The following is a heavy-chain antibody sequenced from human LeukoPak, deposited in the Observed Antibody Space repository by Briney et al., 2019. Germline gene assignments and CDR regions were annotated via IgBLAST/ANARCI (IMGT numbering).Heavy chain of an antibody. D-gene: IGHD3-10*01. CDR2: LYPSGSS. Sequence: SETLSLTCTVSGGSTSNYYWSWIRQPAGKGLEWIGRLYPSGSSDYNPSLKGRVSISVGTSNNQFSLRVTSVTAADTAIYYCARDLSGSLYFDYWGQGILVTVSA. V-gene: IGHV4-4*07. CDR3: ARDLSGSLYFDY. J-gene: IGHJ4*02. CDR1: GGSTSNYY.